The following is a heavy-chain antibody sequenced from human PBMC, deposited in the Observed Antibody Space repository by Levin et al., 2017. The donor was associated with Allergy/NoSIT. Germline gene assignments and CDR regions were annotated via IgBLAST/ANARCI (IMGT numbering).Heavy chain of an antibody. V-gene: IGHV4-59*01. CDR1: GGSISSYY. J-gene: IGHJ4*02. CDR2: IYYSGST. Sequence: SQTLSLTCTVSGGSISSYYWSWIRQPPGKGLEWIGYIYYSGSTYYNPSLKSRVTISVDTSKNQFSLKLSSVTAADTAVYYCARQGGYSSSWYVWGQGTLVTVSS. CDR3: ARQGGYSSSWYV. D-gene: IGHD6-13*01.